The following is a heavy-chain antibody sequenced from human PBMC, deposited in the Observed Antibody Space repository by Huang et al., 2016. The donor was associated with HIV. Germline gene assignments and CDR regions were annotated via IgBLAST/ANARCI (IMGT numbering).Heavy chain of an antibody. CDR3: ARRFRVAATRKWFDP. J-gene: IGHJ5*02. V-gene: IGHV4-34*01. CDR2: VNDVGDI. CDR1: GESLGTYY. Sequence: QVQLQQWGAGLLKPSETLALTCAVYGESLGTYYWAWIRRPPGKGLQWIGEVNDVGDINYNPSLESRVTISVDTSRNQVSLTLTAMTAADTATYYCARRFRVAATRKWFDPWGQGTLVIVSS. D-gene: IGHD3-10*01.